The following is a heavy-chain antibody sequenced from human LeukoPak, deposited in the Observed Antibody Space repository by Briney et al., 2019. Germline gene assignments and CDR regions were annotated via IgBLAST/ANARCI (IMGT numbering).Heavy chain of an antibody. CDR3: SRDARHRRNAFDF. CDR2: VSAYNGNT. Sequence: GASVKVSCKASGYTFTSTGFCWVRQAPGQGLEWMGWVSAYNGNTKYAQKFQGRVTMTTDTSASTAYMYLRSLRSDDTAVYFCSRDARHRRNAFDFWGQGTMVTVSS. V-gene: IGHV1-18*01. J-gene: IGHJ3*01. CDR1: GYTFTSTG.